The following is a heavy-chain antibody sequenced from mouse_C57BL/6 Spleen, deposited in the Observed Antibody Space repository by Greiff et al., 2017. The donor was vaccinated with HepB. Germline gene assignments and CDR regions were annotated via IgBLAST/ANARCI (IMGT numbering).Heavy chain of an antibody. CDR3: TPYYYGSSYGDY. J-gene: IGHJ2*01. CDR2: IDPETGGT. D-gene: IGHD1-1*01. CDR1: GYTFTDYE. Sequence: VQLQQSGAELVRPGASVTLSCKASGYTFTDYEMHWVKQTPVHGLEWIGAIDPETGGTAYNQKFKGKAILTADKSSSTAYMELRSLTSEDSAVYYCTPYYYGSSYGDYWGQGTTLTVSS. V-gene: IGHV1-15*01.